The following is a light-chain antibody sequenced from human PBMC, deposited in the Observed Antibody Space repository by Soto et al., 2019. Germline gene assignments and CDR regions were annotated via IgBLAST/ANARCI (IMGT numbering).Light chain of an antibody. CDR3: HHYTRSPIFT. CDR2: DAS. CDR1: QSVGNNH. J-gene: IGKJ3*01. V-gene: IGKV3-20*01. Sequence: EVVLTQSPGTLSLSAGERATLSCRASQSVGNNHLAWYQQKPGQAPRLLIYDASTRAAGIPDRFSGSGSGTDFTLTINRLEPDDFGVYFCHHYTRSPIFTFGPGTTVD.